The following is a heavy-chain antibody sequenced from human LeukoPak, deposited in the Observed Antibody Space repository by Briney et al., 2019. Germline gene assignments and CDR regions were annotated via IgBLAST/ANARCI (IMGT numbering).Heavy chain of an antibody. D-gene: IGHD3-22*01. J-gene: IGHJ4*02. CDR2: INPNSGGT. CDR3: ARVSPLGSIVVNMLPDY. CDR1: GYTFTGYY. V-gene: IGHV1-2*02. Sequence: ASVKVSCKASGYTFTGYYMHWVRQAPGQGLEWMGWINPNSGGTNYAQKFQGRVTMTRDTSISTAYMELSSLRSEDTAVYYCARVSPLGSIVVNMLPDYWGQGTLVTVSS.